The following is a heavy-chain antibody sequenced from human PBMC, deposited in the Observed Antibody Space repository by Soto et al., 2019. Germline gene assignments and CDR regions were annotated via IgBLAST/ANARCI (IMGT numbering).Heavy chain of an antibody. CDR2: INTYNGNT. CDR1: GYSFTSYA. V-gene: IGHV1-18*01. CDR3: ARAAGRWKSFDY. J-gene: IGHJ4*02. D-gene: IGHD6-19*01. Sequence: GGSVKVSCKASGYSFTSYAIHWVRQAPGQGLVWMGWINTYNGNTSYAQNFQGRLTMTTDTSTNTAYMELRSLSSDDTAVYYCARAAGRWKSFDYWGQGSLVTVTS.